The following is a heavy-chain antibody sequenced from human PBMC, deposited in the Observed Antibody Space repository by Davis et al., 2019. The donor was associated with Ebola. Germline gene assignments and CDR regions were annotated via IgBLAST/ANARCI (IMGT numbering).Heavy chain of an antibody. CDR1: GDSVSGNNGA. Sequence: PSETLSLTCAISGDSVSGNNGAWNWIRQSPSRGLEWLGRTYYSSKWYNNYATYVKSRITINADTSKNQLSLQLNSVTPEDTAIYYCARGWLRSKFDYWGPGTLVSVSS. CDR2: TYYSSKWYN. CDR3: ARGWLRSKFDY. V-gene: IGHV6-1*01. D-gene: IGHD5-12*01. J-gene: IGHJ4*02.